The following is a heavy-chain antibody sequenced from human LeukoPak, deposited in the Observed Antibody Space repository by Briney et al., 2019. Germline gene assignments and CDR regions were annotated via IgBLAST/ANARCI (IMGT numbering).Heavy chain of an antibody. CDR2: IYYSGST. Sequence: SETLSLTCTVSGGSISSYYWSWIRQPPGKGLEWIGYIYYSGSTNYNPSLKSRVTISVDTSKNQFSLKLSSVTAEDTAVYYCARGRYYYDSSGYSPFDYWGQGTLVTVSS. J-gene: IGHJ4*02. V-gene: IGHV4-59*01. CDR3: ARGRYYYDSSGYSPFDY. D-gene: IGHD3-22*01. CDR1: GGSISSYY.